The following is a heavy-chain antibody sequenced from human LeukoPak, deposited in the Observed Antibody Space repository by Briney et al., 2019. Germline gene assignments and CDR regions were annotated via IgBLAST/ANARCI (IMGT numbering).Heavy chain of an antibody. CDR1: GFSFSNYW. V-gene: IGHV3-7*01. D-gene: IGHD1-14*01. J-gene: IGHJ4*02. Sequence: QRGGSLRLSCAASGFSFSNYWMTWVRQGPGKGLEWVANMKQDGSEESYVDSVKGRFSISRDKAKNSMYLQMNSLRVEDRAVYYCPKDASAEPDSASRIHLDSWGEGDLITVSS. CDR3: PKDASAEPDSASRIHLDS. CDR2: MKQDGSEE.